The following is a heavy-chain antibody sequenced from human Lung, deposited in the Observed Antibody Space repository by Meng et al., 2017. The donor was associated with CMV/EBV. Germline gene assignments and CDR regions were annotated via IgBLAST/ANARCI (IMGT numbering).Heavy chain of an antibody. J-gene: IGHJ4*02. CDR1: GFLFGDFC. V-gene: IGHV3-20*03. CDR2: IYLNCGFP. CDR3: ARDWAFDLNYEDC. D-gene: IGHD1-7*01. Sequence: SGFLFGDFCLNWVRPLPGKGLGLVSLIYLNCGFPSYSDSLKGPFIISQTIPKTSLFLQMNRLGVEDPAFYYFARDWAFDLNYEDCWGQGTLVTVSS.